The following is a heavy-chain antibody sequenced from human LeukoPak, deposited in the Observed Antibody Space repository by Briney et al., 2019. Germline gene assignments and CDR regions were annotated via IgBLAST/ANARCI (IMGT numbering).Heavy chain of an antibody. J-gene: IGHJ3*02. CDR1: GFTFSSYS. CDR3: ARGARYCSGGSCPREAFDI. CDR2: ISSSSSYI. V-gene: IGHV3-21*01. D-gene: IGHD2-15*01. Sequence: GGSLRLSCAASGFTFSSYSMNWVRQAPGKVLEWVSSISSSSSYIYYADSVKGRFTISRDNAKNSLYLQMNSLRAEDTAVYYCARGARYCSGGSCPREAFDIWGQGTMVTVSS.